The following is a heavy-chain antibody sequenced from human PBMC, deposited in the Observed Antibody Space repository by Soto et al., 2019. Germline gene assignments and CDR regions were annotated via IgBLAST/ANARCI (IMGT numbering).Heavy chain of an antibody. D-gene: IGHD2-15*01. V-gene: IGHV4-59*01. CDR2: IYYSGST. CDR1: GGSISSYY. J-gene: IGHJ5*02. Sequence: LSLTFTVSGGSISSYYWSWIRQPPGKGLEWIGYIYYSGSTNYNPSLKSRVTISVDTSKNQFSLKLSSVTAADTAVYYCARDHRGYCSGGSCLNWFDPWGQGTLVTSPQ. CDR3: ARDHRGYCSGGSCLNWFDP.